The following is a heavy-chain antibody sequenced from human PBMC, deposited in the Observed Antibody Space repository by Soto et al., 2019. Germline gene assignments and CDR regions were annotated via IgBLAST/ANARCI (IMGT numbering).Heavy chain of an antibody. D-gene: IGHD3-9*01. J-gene: IGHJ4*02. CDR3: IRAGYYRFDY. CDR1: GFTFSSYW. Sequence: EVQLVESGGGLLQPGGSLRLSCAASGFTFSSYWMHWVRQAPGEVLVWVSRINADGGSTSYADSVKGRFTISRDNAKNTLYLQMNSLSPEDTAVYYCIRAGYYRFDYWGPGTLVTVSS. CDR2: INADGGST. V-gene: IGHV3-74*01.